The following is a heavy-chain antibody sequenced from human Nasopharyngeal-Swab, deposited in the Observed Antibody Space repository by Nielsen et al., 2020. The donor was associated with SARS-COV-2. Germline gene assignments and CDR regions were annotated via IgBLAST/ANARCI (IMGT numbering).Heavy chain of an antibody. Sequence: ASVKVSCKASGYTFTSYAMHWVRQAPGQRLEWMGWINAGNGNTKYSQKFQGRVTITRDTSASTAYMEPSSLRSEDTAVYYCARIDYDFWSGLDYWGQGTLVTVSS. J-gene: IGHJ4*02. CDR2: INAGNGNT. CDR1: GYTFTSYA. V-gene: IGHV1-3*01. D-gene: IGHD3-3*01. CDR3: ARIDYDFWSGLDY.